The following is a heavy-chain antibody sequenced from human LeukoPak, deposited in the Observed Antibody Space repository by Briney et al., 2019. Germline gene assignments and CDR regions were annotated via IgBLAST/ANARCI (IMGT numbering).Heavy chain of an antibody. D-gene: IGHD3/OR15-3a*01. J-gene: IGHJ3*01. CDR2: INQDGSAK. CDR3: VRDLDWGAFDV. Sequence: GGSLRLSCAASGFIFRTYGMHWVRQAPGKGLEWVANINQDGSAKYYVDSVKGRFTISRDNAKNSLYLQMNSLRAEDTALYYCVRDLDWGAFDVWGQGTMVTVSS. CDR1: GFIFRTYG. V-gene: IGHV3-7*03.